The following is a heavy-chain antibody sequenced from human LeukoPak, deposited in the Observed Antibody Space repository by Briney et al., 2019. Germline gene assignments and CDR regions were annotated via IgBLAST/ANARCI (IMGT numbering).Heavy chain of an antibody. V-gene: IGHV3-21*01. CDR1: GFTFSSYS. CDR2: ISSSSSYI. Sequence: GGSLRLSCAASGFTFSSYSMNWVRQAPGKGLEWVSSISSSSSYIYYADSVKGRFTISRDNAKNSLYLQMNSLRDEDTAIYYCARESAYRSGLFDYWGQGTLITVSS. D-gene: IGHD6-19*01. J-gene: IGHJ4*02. CDR3: ARESAYRSGLFDY.